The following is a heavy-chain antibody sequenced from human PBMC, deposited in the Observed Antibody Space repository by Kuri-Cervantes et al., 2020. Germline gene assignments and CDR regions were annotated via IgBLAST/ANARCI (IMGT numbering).Heavy chain of an antibody. CDR2: ITPFNGNT. CDR1: GYTFTYRY. D-gene: IGHD2-15*01. V-gene: IGHV1-45*02. J-gene: IGHJ3*02. CDR3: ARVCPGCYGFDI. Sequence: SVKVSCKASGYTFTYRYLHWVRQAPGQALEWMGWITPFNGNTNYAQKFQGRVTMTRDTSISTAYMELSRLRSDDTAVYYCARVCPGCYGFDIWGQGTMVTVSS.